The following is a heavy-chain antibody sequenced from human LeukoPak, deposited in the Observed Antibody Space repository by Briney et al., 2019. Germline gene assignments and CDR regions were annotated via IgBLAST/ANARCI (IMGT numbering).Heavy chain of an antibody. CDR1: GFTFSSYS. V-gene: IGHV3-21*01. CDR3: AREGAYYGSGSYSY. D-gene: IGHD3-10*01. CDR2: ISSSSSYI. J-gene: IGHJ4*02. Sequence: KPGGSLRLSCAASGFTFSSYSMNWVRQAPGKGLEWVSSISSSSSYIYYADSVKGGFTISRDNAKNSLYLQMNSLRAEDTAVYYCAREGAYYGSGSYSYWGQGTLVTVSS.